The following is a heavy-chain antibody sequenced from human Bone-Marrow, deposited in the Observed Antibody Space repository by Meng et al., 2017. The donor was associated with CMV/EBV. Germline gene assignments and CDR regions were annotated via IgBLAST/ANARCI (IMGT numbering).Heavy chain of an antibody. Sequence: GSLRLSCTVSGVSVTSSFWNWIRQPPGKGLEWIGYIYYSGSTNYNPSLKSRVTISVDTSKNQFSLKLSSVTAADTAVYYCARDFWSGAGYYYYGMDVCGQGTTVTVSS. J-gene: IGHJ6*02. CDR2: IYYSGST. V-gene: IGHV4-59*02. CDR3: ARDFWSGAGYYYYGMDV. D-gene: IGHD3-3*01. CDR1: GVSVTSSF.